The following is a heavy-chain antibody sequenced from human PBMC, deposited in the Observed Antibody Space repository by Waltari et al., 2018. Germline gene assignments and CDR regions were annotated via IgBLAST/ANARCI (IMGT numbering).Heavy chain of an antibody. J-gene: IGHJ6*03. CDR2: IYGSGTT. Sequence: QVQLQESGPGLVKPSETLSLRCSVSGGSLSGFYWSWVRQPPGKGLEWIGNIYGSGTTNCNPSLSWRVTISVDPPKNQFSLKLTSVTAADTAMYYCARDGAAATWADYYYMDVWGEGITVTVSS. CDR3: ARDGAAATWADYYYMDV. CDR1: GGSLSGFY. D-gene: IGHD6-13*01. V-gene: IGHV4-4*09.